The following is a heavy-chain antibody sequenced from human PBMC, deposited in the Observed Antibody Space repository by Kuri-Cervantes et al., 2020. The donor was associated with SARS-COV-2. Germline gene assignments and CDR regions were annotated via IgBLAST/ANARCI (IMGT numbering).Heavy chain of an antibody. CDR2: ISAYNGNT. V-gene: IGHV1-18*01. Sequence: ASVKVSCKASGYSFTSYGISWVRQAPGQGLEWMGWISAYNGNTNYAQKLQGRVTMTTDTSTSTAYMELRTLRSDETAVYYCARGSYYFWGGYYTGCCIDPWGQGTMVTVSS. CDR1: GYSFTSYG. J-gene: IGHJ5*01. D-gene: IGHD3-3*01. CDR3: ARGSYYFWGGYYTGCCIDP.